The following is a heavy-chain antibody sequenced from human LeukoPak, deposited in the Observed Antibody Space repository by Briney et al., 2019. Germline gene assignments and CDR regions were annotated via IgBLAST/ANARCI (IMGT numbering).Heavy chain of an antibody. CDR2: MKSNTDGGTT. Sequence: GGSLRLSCAASGFTFSKAWMNWVRQAPGKGLEWVGRMKSNTDGGTTDYDAPVKGRFTISRDDSKNTLYLQMNSLKSEDTAVYYCTTGRELATTAPGYWGQATLVTISS. CDR1: GFTFSKAW. D-gene: IGHD5-12*01. V-gene: IGHV3-15*01. CDR3: TTGRELATTAPGY. J-gene: IGHJ4*02.